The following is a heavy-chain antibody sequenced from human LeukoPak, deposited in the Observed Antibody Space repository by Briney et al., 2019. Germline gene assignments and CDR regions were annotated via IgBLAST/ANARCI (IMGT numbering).Heavy chain of an antibody. J-gene: IGHJ3*02. CDR2: IYYSGST. D-gene: IGHD2-15*01. Sequence: PSETLSLTCTVSGGSISSYYWSWIRQPPGKGLEWIGYIYYSGSTNYNPSLKSRVTISVDTSKNQFSLKLSSVTAADTAVYYCARLDNGDGSAFDIWGQGTMVTVSS. CDR1: GGSISSYY. V-gene: IGHV4-59*08. CDR3: ARLDNGDGSAFDI.